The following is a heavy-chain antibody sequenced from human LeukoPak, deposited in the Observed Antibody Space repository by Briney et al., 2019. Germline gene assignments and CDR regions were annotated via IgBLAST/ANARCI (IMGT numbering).Heavy chain of an antibody. V-gene: IGHV3-53*04. CDR3: GYSGYDFPFDY. Sequence: GGSLRLSCAASGFTFSNYWMHWVREAPGKGLGWVSVIYSGGSTFYADSVKGRFTISRHNSKNTLYLQMNSLRAEDTAVYYCGYSGYDFPFDYWGQGTLVTVSS. CDR1: GFTFSNYW. CDR2: IYSGGST. J-gene: IGHJ4*02. D-gene: IGHD5-12*01.